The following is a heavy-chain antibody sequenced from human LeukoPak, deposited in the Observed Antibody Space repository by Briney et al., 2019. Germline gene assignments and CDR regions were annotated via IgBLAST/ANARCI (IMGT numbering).Heavy chain of an antibody. J-gene: IGHJ6*03. Sequence: ASVKVSCKASGYTFTGYYMHWVRQAPGQGREWMGRINPNSGGTNYAQKFQGRVTMTRDTSISTAYMELSRLRSDDTAVYYCARWEGILAFDYYYYMDVWGKGTTVTVSS. CDR1: GYTFTGYY. V-gene: IGHV1-2*06. D-gene: IGHD3-9*01. CDR3: ARWEGILAFDYYYYMDV. CDR2: INPNSGGT.